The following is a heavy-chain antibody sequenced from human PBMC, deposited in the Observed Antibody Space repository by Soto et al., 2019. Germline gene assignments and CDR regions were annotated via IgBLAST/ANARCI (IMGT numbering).Heavy chain of an antibody. J-gene: IGHJ4*02. CDR2: INHCGRT. CDR3: SRGYGRNVDY. V-gene: IGHV4-34*01. D-gene: IGHD1-1*01. Sequence: QVQLQQWGAGLLKPSETLSLTCAVYGGSFSGYYWNWIRQPPGKGLEWIGEINHCGRTNYNPSLKRRVTISIDTYKTQFSLKLSSMTAADTAVYYCSRGYGRNVDYWGQGTLVTVSS. CDR1: GGSFSGYY.